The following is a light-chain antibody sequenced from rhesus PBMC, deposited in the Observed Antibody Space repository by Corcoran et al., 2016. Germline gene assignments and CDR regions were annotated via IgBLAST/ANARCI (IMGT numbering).Light chain of an antibody. V-gene: IGKV1S12*01. CDR2: AAS. J-gene: IGKJ2*01. Sequence: DIQMTQSPSALSASVGDRVTISCRASQNIYSNLAWYQQKPGKAPKLLIYAASSLQPGIPSRFSGSGSGTDFTLTISSLQPEDSAAYYCQHYYDNPYSFGQGTKVDIK. CDR1: QNIYSN. CDR3: QHYYDNPYS.